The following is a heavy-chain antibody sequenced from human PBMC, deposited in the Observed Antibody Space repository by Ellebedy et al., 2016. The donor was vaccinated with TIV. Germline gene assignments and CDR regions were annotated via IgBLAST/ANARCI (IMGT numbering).Heavy chain of an antibody. J-gene: IGHJ4*02. CDR2: FNSDGSST. CDR3: LRYSPSSNFDC. Sequence: GGSLRLXXAASGFTFSTYWMHWVRQAPEKGLVWVTRFNSDGSSTRYADSVKGRFTISRDNAENTLYLQMNSLRVEDTAVYYCLRYSPSSNFDCWGQGTLVTVSS. CDR1: GFTFSTYW. D-gene: IGHD6-6*01. V-gene: IGHV3-74*01.